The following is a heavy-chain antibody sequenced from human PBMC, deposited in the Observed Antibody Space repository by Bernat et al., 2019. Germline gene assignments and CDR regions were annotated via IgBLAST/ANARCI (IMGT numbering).Heavy chain of an antibody. CDR2: IWYDGSNK. V-gene: IGHV3-33*01. Sequence: QVQLVESGGGVVQPGRSLRLSCAASGFTFSSYGMHWVRQAPGKGLEWVAVIWYDGSNKYYADSVKGRFTISRDNSKNTLYLQMNSLRAEDTAVYYCARVDTVVTPDGMDVWGQGTTVTVSS. CDR1: GFTFSSYG. D-gene: IGHD4-23*01. J-gene: IGHJ6*02. CDR3: ARVDTVVTPDGMDV.